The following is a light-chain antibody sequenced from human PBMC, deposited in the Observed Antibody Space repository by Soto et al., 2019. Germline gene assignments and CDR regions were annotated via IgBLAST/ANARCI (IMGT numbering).Light chain of an antibody. CDR3: QQYDGY. J-gene: IGKJ3*01. CDR1: QSIDRW. CDR2: EAS. V-gene: IGKV1-5*01. Sequence: DTQITQSPSTLSASVGDRVTITCRASQSIDRWLAWYQQKPGKAPKLLIYEASALRGGVPSRFSGSRSGTEFNLTISSLQSDDFATYYCQQYDGYFGPGTKVDIK.